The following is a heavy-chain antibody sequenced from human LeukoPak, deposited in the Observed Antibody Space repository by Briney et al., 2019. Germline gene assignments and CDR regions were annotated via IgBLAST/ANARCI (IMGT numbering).Heavy chain of an antibody. CDR3: ARVEALLWFGELSSDAFDI. CDR2: IYYSGST. V-gene: IGHV4-59*01. J-gene: IGHJ3*02. CDR1: GGSISSYY. D-gene: IGHD3-10*01. Sequence: PSEPLSLPCTVSGGSISSYYWSWLRQPPGKGLEWVGDIYYSGSTNYNPSLKSRVTISVDTSKNQFSLKLSSVTAADTAVYHCARVEALLWFGELSSDAFDIWGQGTMVTVSS.